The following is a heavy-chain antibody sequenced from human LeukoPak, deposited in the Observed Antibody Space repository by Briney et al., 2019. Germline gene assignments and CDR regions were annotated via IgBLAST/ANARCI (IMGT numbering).Heavy chain of an antibody. CDR1: GFSVSDYY. CDR2: ITSGSGST. V-gene: IGHV3-11*05. D-gene: IGHD3-16*01. J-gene: IGHJ4*02. Sequence: GGSLRLSCDASGFSVSDYYMSWIRQSPGKGLEWISYITSGSGSTKYADSVKGRFTISRDKAKNSVALQLNSLRAEDTAVYYCTKERRGTYYAFESWGQGTLVTVSS. CDR3: TKERRGTYYAFES.